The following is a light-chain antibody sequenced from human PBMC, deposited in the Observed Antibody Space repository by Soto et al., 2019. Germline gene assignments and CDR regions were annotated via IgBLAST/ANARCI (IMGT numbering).Light chain of an antibody. V-gene: IGKV3-20*01. J-gene: IGKJ2*04. CDR3: QQYVTSRS. CDR2: SAS. CDR1: QTVSSNY. Sequence: ELVLTQSPDTLSLSPGERATLSCRASQTVSSNYLAWYQHKPGQAPRLLIYSASSRATGIPDRFSGSGSWTHFTLTITRLEPEDFAVYYCQQYVTSRSFGQGTKLEIK.